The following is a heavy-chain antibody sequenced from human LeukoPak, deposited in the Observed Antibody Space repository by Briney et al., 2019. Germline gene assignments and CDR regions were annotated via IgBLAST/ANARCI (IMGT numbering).Heavy chain of an antibody. CDR1: GFTFSSYD. V-gene: IGHV3-13*04. CDR3: ARGSSSWYLIDP. Sequence: PGGSLRLSCAASGFTFSSYDMHWVRQATGKGLEWVSAIGTAGDTYYPGSVKGRFTISRENANNSLYLQMNSLRAGDTAVYYCARGSSSWYLIDPWGQGTLVTVSS. D-gene: IGHD6-13*01. CDR2: IGTAGDT. J-gene: IGHJ5*02.